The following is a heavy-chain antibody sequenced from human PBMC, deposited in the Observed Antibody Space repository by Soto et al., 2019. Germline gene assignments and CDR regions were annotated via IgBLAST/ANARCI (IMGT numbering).Heavy chain of an antibody. V-gene: IGHV1-18*01. CDR2: ISADNGNT. CDR3: ARAFWFGESSI. D-gene: IGHD3-10*01. J-gene: IGHJ3*02. Sequence: QVRLVQSGAEVKKPGASVKVSCKASGYTFTKYGISWVRQVPGQGLEWMGWISADNGNTNYAQKLQGRVTMTTDTSTSTAYMEPRSLRSDDTAVYYCARAFWFGESSIWGQGTMVTVSS. CDR1: GYTFTKYG.